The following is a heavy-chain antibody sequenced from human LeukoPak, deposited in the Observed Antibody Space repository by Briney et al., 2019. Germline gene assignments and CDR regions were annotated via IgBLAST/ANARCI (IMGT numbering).Heavy chain of an antibody. CDR3: VRDPVDY. J-gene: IGHJ4*02. CDR2: IKQDASDK. Sequence: AGGSLRLSCAASGFTFTNYWMSWVRQAPGKGLEWVASIKQDASDKYYVDSVKGRFTISRDNAKNSLFLQMISLRAEDTALYYCVRDPVDYWGQGIRVTVSS. V-gene: IGHV3-7*01. CDR1: GFTFTNYW.